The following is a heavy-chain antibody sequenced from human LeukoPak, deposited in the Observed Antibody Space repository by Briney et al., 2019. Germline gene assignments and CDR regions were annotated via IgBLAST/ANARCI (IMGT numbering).Heavy chain of an antibody. J-gene: IGHJ4*02. D-gene: IGHD6-13*01. CDR2: INQDGDEV. CDR1: GFTFTNYW. Sequence: GGSLRLSCATSGFTFTNYWMTWVRQAPGKGLEWVANINQDGDEVYYVESVKGRFTISRDSGRNSLFLQMNSLRAEDTAVYYCARDFGSAAAIYEYWGQGTLVTVSS. V-gene: IGHV3-7*01. CDR3: ARDFGSAAAIYEY.